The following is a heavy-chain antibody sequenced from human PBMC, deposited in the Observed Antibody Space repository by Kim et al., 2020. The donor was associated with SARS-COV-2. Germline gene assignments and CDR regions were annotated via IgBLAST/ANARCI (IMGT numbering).Heavy chain of an antibody. D-gene: IGHD3-3*01. CDR3: ARGTIFEP. CDR2: HSGNT. V-gene: IGHV4-34*01. Sequence: HSGNTNSRPSLKGRVTISIDTSKIQFSLSVSSVTAADTAVYYCARGTIFEPWGQGTLVTVSS. J-gene: IGHJ5*02.